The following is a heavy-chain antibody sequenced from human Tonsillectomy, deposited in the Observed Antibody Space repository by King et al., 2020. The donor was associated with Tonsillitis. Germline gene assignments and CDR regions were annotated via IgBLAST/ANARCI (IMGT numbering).Heavy chain of an antibody. CDR2: IYTGGST. CDR3: ARGYFDWLPSPFDY. V-gene: IGHV3-66*01. D-gene: IGHD3-9*01. J-gene: IGHJ4*02. Sequence: VQLVESGGGLVQPGGSLRLSCAASGFTVSSNYMSWVRQAPGKGLEWVSVIYTGGSTYYADSVKGRFTISRDNSKNTLYLQMNTLRAEDTAVYYCARGYFDWLPSPFDYWGQGTLVTVSS. CDR1: GFTVSSNY.